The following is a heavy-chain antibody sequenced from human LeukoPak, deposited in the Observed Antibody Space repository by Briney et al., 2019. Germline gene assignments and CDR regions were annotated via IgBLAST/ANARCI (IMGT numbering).Heavy chain of an antibody. D-gene: IGHD1-26*01. CDR1: GGSIIRYY. J-gene: IGHJ5*02. CDR2: IYYDWCT. Sequence: PSGSLSLTCTGSGGSIIRYYWSGVRQPPGKGGEGVGDIYYDWCTIYNPSLTGRVAIAVHTSKDHFSLKLRSVSAADTAVYYCARHGAFGSYYGWFDPWGQGTLVTVSS. V-gene: IGHV4-59*08. CDR3: ARHGAFGSYYGWFDP.